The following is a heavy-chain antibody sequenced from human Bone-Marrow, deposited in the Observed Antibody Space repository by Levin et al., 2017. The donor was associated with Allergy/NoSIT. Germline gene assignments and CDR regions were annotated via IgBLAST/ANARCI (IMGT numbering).Heavy chain of an antibody. J-gene: IGHJ4*02. CDR3: ARGGCSSTSCLDN. V-gene: IGHV3-74*01. CDR2: INSDGSNT. CDR1: GFTFSNYW. Sequence: PGVSLRLSCAASGFTFSNYWMHWVRQAPGKGLVWVSHINSDGSNTNYADSVKGRFTISRDNAKNTLYLQMNSLRDEDTAVYYCARGGCSSTSCLDNWGQGTLVTVSP. D-gene: IGHD2-2*01.